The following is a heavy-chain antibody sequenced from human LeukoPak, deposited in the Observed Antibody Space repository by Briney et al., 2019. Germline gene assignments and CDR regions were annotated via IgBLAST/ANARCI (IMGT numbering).Heavy chain of an antibody. J-gene: IGHJ4*02. CDR1: GFTFSNYG. CDR2: IRYDGSNK. D-gene: IGHD6-19*01. V-gene: IGHV3-30*02. Sequence: GGSLRLSCAASGFTFSNYGIHWVRQAPGKGLEWVAFIRYDGSNKYYADSVKGRFTISRDNSKNTLYLQMNSLRAEDTAVYYCVKDLRVAGAFDYWGQGTLVTVSS. CDR3: VKDLRVAGAFDY.